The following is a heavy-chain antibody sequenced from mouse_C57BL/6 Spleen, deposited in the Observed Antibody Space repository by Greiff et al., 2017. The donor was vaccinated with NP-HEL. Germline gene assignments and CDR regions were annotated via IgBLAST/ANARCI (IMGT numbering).Heavy chain of an antibody. V-gene: IGHV1-15*01. CDR3: TGIYYDYDGFAY. Sequence: QVQLKQSGAELVRPGASVTLSCKASGYTFTDYEMHWVKQTPVHGLEWIGAIDPETGGTAYNQKFKGKAILTADKSSSTAYMELRSLTSEDSAVYYCTGIYYDYDGFAYWGQGTLVTVSA. D-gene: IGHD2-4*01. J-gene: IGHJ3*01. CDR1: GYTFTDYE. CDR2: IDPETGGT.